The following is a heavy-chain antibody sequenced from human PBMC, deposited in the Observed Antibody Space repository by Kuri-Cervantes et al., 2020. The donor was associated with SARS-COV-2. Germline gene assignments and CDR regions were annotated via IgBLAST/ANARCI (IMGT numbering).Heavy chain of an antibody. CDR1: GFTFSNAW. CDR3: ARDLRLGKSLDY. J-gene: IGHJ4*02. V-gene: IGHV3-11*04. CDR2: IDPSGSSK. D-gene: IGHD7-27*01. Sequence: LSLTCAASGFTFSNAWMSWVRQAPGKGLEWVSNIDPSGSSKYYADSVKGRFTISRDNAKNSLYLQLSSLRAEDTAVYYCARDLRLGKSLDYWGQGTLVTVSS.